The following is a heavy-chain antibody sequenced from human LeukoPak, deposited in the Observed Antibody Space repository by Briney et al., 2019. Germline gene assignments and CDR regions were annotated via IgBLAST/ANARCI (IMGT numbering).Heavy chain of an antibody. J-gene: IGHJ4*02. CDR3: ARVAIFGVVEYYFDD. CDR2: IYSSGST. Sequence: SETLSLTCSVSGGSISSGSYYWSWIRQPAGKGLEWIGRIYSSGSTNYNPSLKSRVTMSVDTSKNQFSLKLSSVTAADTAVYYCARVAIFGVVEYYFDDWGQGTLVIVSS. D-gene: IGHD3-3*01. CDR1: GGSISSGSYY. V-gene: IGHV4-61*02.